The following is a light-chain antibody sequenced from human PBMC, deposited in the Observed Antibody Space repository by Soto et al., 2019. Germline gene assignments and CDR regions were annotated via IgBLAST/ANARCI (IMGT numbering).Light chain of an antibody. CDR3: QHYNSYPLT. V-gene: IGKV1-5*01. J-gene: IGKJ1*01. CDR2: DAS. Sequence: DIQMTQSPSTLSASVGDRVTITCRASQSISSWLAWYQQKPGKAPKFLIYDASSLESGVPSRFSGSGSGTEFTLTISSLQPDDFATYYCQHYNSYPLTFDQGTKVEIK. CDR1: QSISSW.